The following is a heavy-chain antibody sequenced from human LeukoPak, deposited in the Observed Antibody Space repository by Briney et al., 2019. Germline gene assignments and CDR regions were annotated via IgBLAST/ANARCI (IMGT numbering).Heavy chain of an antibody. CDR1: GFNFGDYD. J-gene: IGHJ4*02. CDR2: IRSKAYGGTT. V-gene: IGHV3-49*04. D-gene: IGHD6-13*01. Sequence: PGGSLRLSCTASGFNFGDYDMSWVRQAPGKGLEWVGFIRSKAYGGTTEYAASVKGRFTILRDDSKSIAYLQMNSLRAEDTAVYYCARDGSSWYYWGQGTLVTVSS. CDR3: ARDGSSWYY.